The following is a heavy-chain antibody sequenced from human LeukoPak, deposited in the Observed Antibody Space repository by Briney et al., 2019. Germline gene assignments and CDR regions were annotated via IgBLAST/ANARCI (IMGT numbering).Heavy chain of an antibody. V-gene: IGHV3-15*01. J-gene: IGHJ5*02. D-gene: IGHD2-2*01. CDR1: GFTFSNAW. CDR2: VRSETEGGTT. CDR3: TTLSYAAAPT. Sequence: GGSLRLSCAASGFTFSNAWMSWVRQAPGKGLEWVSRVRSETEGGTTDYAAPVQGRFTISRDDSKNTLYLQMNSLETDDTAVYYCTTLSYAAAPTWGQGTLVTVSS.